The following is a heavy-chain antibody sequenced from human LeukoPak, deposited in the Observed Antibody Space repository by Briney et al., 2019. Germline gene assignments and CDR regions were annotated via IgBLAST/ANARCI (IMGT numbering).Heavy chain of an antibody. Sequence: GGSLRLSCAASGFTFSSYSMNWVRQAPGKGLEWVSSISSSSTYIYYADSVKGRFTISRDNAKNSLYLQMNSLRAEDTAVYYCARDQFPVPYCSGGSCYFSSPCSYWGQGTLVTVSS. CDR1: GFTFSSYS. D-gene: IGHD2-15*01. J-gene: IGHJ4*02. CDR2: ISSSSTYI. V-gene: IGHV3-21*01. CDR3: ARDQFPVPYCSGGSCYFSSPCSY.